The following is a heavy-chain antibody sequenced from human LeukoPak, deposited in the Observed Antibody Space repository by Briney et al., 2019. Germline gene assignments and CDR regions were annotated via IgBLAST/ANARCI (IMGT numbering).Heavy chain of an antibody. CDR1: GYTFTSYS. D-gene: IGHD3-10*01. V-gene: IGHV1-46*01. CDR2: INPSGGST. Sequence: ASVKVFFNASGYTFTSYSTPWLRPATGQGLEWMGIINPSGGSTSYAQKFQGRVTLTRDTSTSTVYMELSSLRSEDTAVYYCATCCRGGSSWGQGTLVTVSS. J-gene: IGHJ5*02. CDR3: ATCCRGGSS.